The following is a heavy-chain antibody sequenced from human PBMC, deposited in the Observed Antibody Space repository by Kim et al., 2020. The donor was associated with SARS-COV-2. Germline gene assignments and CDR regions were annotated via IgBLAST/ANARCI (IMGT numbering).Heavy chain of an antibody. CDR3: ARGRYNWNDGLHWFDP. V-gene: IGHV3-53*01. D-gene: IGHD1-20*01. J-gene: IGHJ5*02. Sequence: SVEGRFTISRANYKHTLYLQMNSLSAEDTAVYYCARGRYNWNDGLHWFDPWGQGTLVTVSS.